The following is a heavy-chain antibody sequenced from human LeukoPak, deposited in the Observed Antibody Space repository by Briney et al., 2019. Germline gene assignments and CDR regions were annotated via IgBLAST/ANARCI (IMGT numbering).Heavy chain of an antibody. V-gene: IGHV4-61*01. Sequence: PSETLSLTCTVSGGSVSSGSYYWSWIRQPPGKGLEWIGYIYYSGSTNYNPSLKSRVTISVDTSKNQFSLKLSSVTAADTAVYYYARKRWLGPTDYWGQGTLVTVSS. CDR1: GGSVSSGSYY. CDR3: ARKRWLGPTDY. J-gene: IGHJ4*02. CDR2: IYYSGST. D-gene: IGHD6-19*01.